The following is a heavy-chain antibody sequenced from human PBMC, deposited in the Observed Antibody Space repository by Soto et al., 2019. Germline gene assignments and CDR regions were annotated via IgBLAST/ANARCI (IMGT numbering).Heavy chain of an antibody. CDR2: IKSKTDGGTT. CDR3: TTDRGPHYDFWSASVS. J-gene: IGHJ4*02. D-gene: IGHD3-3*01. CDR1: GFTFSNAW. V-gene: IGHV3-15*07. Sequence: EVQLVESGGGLVKPGGSLRLSCAASGFTFSNAWMNWVRQAPGKGLEWVGRIKSKTDGGTTDYAAPVKGRFTISRDDSKNTRDLQMNSLKTEDTAVYYCTTDRGPHYDFWSASVSWGQGTLVTVSS.